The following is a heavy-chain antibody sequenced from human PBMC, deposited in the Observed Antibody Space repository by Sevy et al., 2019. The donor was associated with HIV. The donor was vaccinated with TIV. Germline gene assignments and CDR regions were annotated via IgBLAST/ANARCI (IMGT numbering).Heavy chain of an antibody. J-gene: IGHJ6*02. CDR1: GFTFSSYG. Sequence: GESLKISCAASGFTFSSYGMHWVRQAPGKGLEWVAVIWYDGSNKYYADSVKGRFTISSDNSKNTLYLQMNSLRAEDTAVYYCARDGESAGNYYGMDVWGQGTTVTVSS. V-gene: IGHV3-33*01. D-gene: IGHD3-3*01. CDR3: ARDGESAGNYYGMDV. CDR2: IWYDGSNK.